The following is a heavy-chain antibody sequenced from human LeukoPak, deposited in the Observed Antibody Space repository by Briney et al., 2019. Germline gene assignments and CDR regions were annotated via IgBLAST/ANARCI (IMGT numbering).Heavy chain of an antibody. CDR3: AGYGGNSDAFDI. D-gene: IGHD4-23*01. Sequence: SETLSLTCTVSGGSISSYYWSWIRQPPGKGLEWIGYIYYSGSTNYNPSLKSRVTISVDTSKNQFSLKLSSVTAADTAVYYCAGYGGNSDAFDIWGQGTMVTVSS. CDR1: GGSISSYY. J-gene: IGHJ3*02. V-gene: IGHV4-59*01. CDR2: IYYSGST.